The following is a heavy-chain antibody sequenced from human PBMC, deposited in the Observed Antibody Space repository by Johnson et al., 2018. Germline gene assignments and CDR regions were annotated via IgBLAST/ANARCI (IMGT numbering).Heavy chain of an antibody. V-gene: IGHV3-33*08. CDR2: ISFDGSDK. CDR1: GLTFSNYG. D-gene: IGHD2-21*01. CDR3: DTDPGGVIVVFEDYDGMDV. J-gene: IGHJ6*02. Sequence: QVQLVQSGGGAVQPGRSLRLSCVVSGLTFSNYGMHWVRQAPGKGLEWVAAISFDGSDKFYVDSVKGRFTISRDNSKNTLYLQMNSLKTEDTAVYYCDTDPGGVIVVFEDYDGMDVWGQGTTVTVS.